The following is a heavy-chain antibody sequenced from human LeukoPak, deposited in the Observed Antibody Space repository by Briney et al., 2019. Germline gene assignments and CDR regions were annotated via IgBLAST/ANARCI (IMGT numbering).Heavy chain of an antibody. Sequence: GRSLRLSWEAAGFTFSSYEMSWVRQAPGKGLEWVSDISDHGSTIFYADSVRGRFTISRDNAKNTLYLQMPSLGAHDTPVYSRARDQSGLYLGFDIWGQGTMVTVSS. J-gene: IGHJ3*02. CDR3: ARDQSGLYLGFDI. CDR2: ISDHGSTI. D-gene: IGHD1-26*01. CDR1: GFTFSSYE. V-gene: IGHV3-48*03.